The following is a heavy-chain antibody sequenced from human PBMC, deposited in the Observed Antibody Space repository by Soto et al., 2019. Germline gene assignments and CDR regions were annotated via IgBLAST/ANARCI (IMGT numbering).Heavy chain of an antibody. CDR1: GYTFTNYA. D-gene: IGHD3-16*01. V-gene: IGHV1-3*05. J-gene: IGHJ5*02. Sequence: QVQLVQSGAEEKKPGASVKVSCKASGYTFTNYAIHWVRQAPGQRLEWMGWINAGNGNTKYSQKFQGRVTITRDTSASTAYMELSSLRSEDTAVYYCARGFTLWLDPGGQGTLVTVAS. CDR3: ARGFTLWLDP. CDR2: INAGNGNT.